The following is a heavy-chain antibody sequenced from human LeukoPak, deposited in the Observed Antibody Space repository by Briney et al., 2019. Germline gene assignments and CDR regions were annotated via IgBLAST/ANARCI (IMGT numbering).Heavy chain of an antibody. CDR3: ARESKNAGDTPANYYYYGMDV. D-gene: IGHD3-16*01. Sequence: GGSLRLSCAASGFTVSSNYMSWVRQAPGKGLEWVSVIYSGGSTYYADSVKGRFTISRDNSKNTLYLQMNSLRAEDTAVYYCARESKNAGDTPANYYYYGMDVWGQGTTVTVSS. J-gene: IGHJ6*02. CDR2: IYSGGST. V-gene: IGHV3-66*01. CDR1: GFTVSSNY.